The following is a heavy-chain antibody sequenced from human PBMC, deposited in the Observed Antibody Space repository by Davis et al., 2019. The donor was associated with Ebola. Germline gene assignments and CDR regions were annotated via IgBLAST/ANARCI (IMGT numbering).Heavy chain of an antibody. CDR2: IDASDSYT. CDR1: GYNFNVYW. J-gene: IGHJ6*02. Sequence: GESLKISCKGSGYNFNVYWINWVRQMPGKGLEWIGRIDASDSYTKYSPSFQGHVTISVDKSINTAYLQWRSLKASDTAIYYCARQDYPMTVAGTPPLDAWGQGTTVIVSS. V-gene: IGHV5-10-1*01. CDR3: ARQDYPMTVAGTPPLDA. D-gene: IGHD6-19*01.